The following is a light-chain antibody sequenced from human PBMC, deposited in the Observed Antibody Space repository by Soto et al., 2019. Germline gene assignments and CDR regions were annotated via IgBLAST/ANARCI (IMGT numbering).Light chain of an antibody. Sequence: EVVLTQSPNTLSLSPGERATPSCWASQSLRSSYLAWYQRKPGQAPRLLMFGASRRATGIPDRFNGSGSGTDFILTISRLEPEDVAVYYCQQHGTSPYTFGQGTKVDIK. CDR1: QSLRSSY. J-gene: IGKJ2*01. V-gene: IGKV3-20*01. CDR2: GAS. CDR3: QQHGTSPYT.